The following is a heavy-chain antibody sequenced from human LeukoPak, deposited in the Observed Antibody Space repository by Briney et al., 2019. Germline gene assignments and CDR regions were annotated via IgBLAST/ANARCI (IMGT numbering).Heavy chain of an antibody. CDR3: ARVPEYSSSWYSPSGWFDP. CDR2: IYYSGST. Sequence: PSETLSLTCTVSGGSISSYYWSGVRHPPGEGVDWIGDIYYSGSTKYNPSLKSRVTISVDTSKNQFSLKLSSVTAADTAVYYCARVPEYSSSWYSPSGWFDPWGQGTLVTVSS. V-gene: IGHV4-59*01. J-gene: IGHJ5*02. CDR1: GGSISSYY. D-gene: IGHD6-13*01.